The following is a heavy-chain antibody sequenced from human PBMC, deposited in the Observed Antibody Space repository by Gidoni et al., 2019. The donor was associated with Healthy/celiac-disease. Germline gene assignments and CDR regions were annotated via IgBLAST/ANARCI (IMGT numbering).Heavy chain of an antibody. CDR3: ARDSTAYDYVWGSYRF. J-gene: IGHJ4*02. D-gene: IGHD3-16*02. V-gene: IGHV3-33*01. CDR2: IWYDGSNK. Sequence: LEWVAVIWYDGSNKYYADSVKGRFTISRDNSKNTLYLQMNSLRAEDTAVYYCARDSTAYDYVWGSYRFWGQGTLVTVSS.